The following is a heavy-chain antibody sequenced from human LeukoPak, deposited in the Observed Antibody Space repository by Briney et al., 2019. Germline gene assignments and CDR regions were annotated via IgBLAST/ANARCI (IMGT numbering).Heavy chain of an antibody. V-gene: IGHV4-34*01. D-gene: IGHD2-15*01. CDR2: INHGGST. Sequence: PSETLSLTCAISDGSFTGYFWNWVRQAPGKGLEWIGDINHGGSTNYNPSLRSRVTMSVDTSKNQFSLKLSSVTAADTAVYYCARAPAQYCSGGSCYLLVFDYWGQGTLVTVSS. CDR1: DGSFTGYF. J-gene: IGHJ4*02. CDR3: ARAPAQYCSGGSCYLLVFDY.